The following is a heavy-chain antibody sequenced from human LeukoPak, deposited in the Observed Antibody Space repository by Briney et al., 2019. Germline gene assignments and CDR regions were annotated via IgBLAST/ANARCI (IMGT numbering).Heavy chain of an antibody. Sequence: SETLSLTCTVSGDSINDYYWNWIRQPPGKGLEWIGYIYYSGGTDYNPSLKSRVTMSVDTSKNQFSLKLNSVTAADTAVYYCARGGARGSSAFDIWGQGTMVTVSA. J-gene: IGHJ3*02. D-gene: IGHD3-10*01. CDR2: IYYSGGT. V-gene: IGHV4-59*01. CDR1: GDSINDYY. CDR3: ARGGARGSSAFDI.